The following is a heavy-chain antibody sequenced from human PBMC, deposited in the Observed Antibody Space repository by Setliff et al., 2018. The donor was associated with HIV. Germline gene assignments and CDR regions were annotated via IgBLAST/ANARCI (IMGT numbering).Heavy chain of an antibody. Sequence: GGSLRLSCAASGFTFSSYGMHWVRQAPGKGLEWVAVIWYDGSNKYYADSVKGRFTISRDNSKNMLYLQMNSLRAEDTAVYYCAKSGVRPHPSHDYYYYGMDVWGQGTLVTVSS. V-gene: IGHV3-33*06. D-gene: IGHD1-1*01. CDR2: IWYDGSNK. CDR1: GFTFSSYG. J-gene: IGHJ6*02. CDR3: AKSGVRPHPSHDYYYYGMDV.